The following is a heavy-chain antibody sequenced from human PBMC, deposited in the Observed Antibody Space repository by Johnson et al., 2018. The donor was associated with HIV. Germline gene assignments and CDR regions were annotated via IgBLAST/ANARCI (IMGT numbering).Heavy chain of an antibody. CDR3: ARGWQQRAFDI. Sequence: VQLVESGGGLVQSGGSLRLSCAASGFTFNIYTMSWVRQAPGKGLEWVANIKQDGSEKYYVDSVKGRFTISRDNARNSLYLQMTSLKAEDTAVYYCARGWQQRAFDIWGQGTMVTVSS. V-gene: IGHV3-7*05. CDR1: GFTFNIYT. D-gene: IGHD6-13*01. CDR2: IKQDGSEK. J-gene: IGHJ3*02.